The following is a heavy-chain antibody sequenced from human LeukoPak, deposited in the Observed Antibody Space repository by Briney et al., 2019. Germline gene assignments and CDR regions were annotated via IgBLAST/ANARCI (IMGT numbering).Heavy chain of an antibody. CDR2: IQYDGSNE. J-gene: IGHJ6*03. D-gene: IGHD2-8*01. CDR3: AKDRCSNGIGCYYYYMDV. CDR1: GFIFKNAF. V-gene: IGHV3-30*02. Sequence: GGSLRLSCAASGFIFKNAFMHWVRQAPGKGLEWVAYIQYDGSNEQYADSVKGRFSISRDSSKNILYLQLNSLRAEDTAVYYCAKDRCSNGIGCYYYYMDVWGKGTTVTISS.